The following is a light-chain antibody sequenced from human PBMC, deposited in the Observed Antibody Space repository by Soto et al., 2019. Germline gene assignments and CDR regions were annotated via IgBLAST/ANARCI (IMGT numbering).Light chain of an antibody. CDR3: QQYGSLPFT. CDR2: GAS. Sequence: EIVLTQSPGTLSLSPGERATLSCRASQSVSSNNFAWYQQKPGPAPRLLIYGASSRATGIPDRFSGSGSGTDFTLSINRLEPEDFAVFYCQQYGSLPFTFGPGTKVDIK. V-gene: IGKV3-20*01. CDR1: QSVSSNN. J-gene: IGKJ3*01.